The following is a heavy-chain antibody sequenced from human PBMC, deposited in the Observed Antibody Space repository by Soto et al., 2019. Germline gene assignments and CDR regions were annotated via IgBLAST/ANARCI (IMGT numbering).Heavy chain of an antibody. CDR1: GFTFSSYG. CDR3: ARDSQQSGYFDY. D-gene: IGHD3-10*01. V-gene: IGHV3-33*01. Sequence: GGSLRLSCAASGFTFSSYGMHWVRQAPGKGLEWVAVIWYDGSNKYYADSVKGRFTISRDNSKNTLYLQMNSLRAEDTAVYYCARDSQQSGYFDYWGQGTLVTVSS. J-gene: IGHJ4*02. CDR2: IWYDGSNK.